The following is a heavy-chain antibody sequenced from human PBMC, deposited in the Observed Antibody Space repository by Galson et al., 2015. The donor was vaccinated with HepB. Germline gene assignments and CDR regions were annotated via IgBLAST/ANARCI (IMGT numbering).Heavy chain of an antibody. Sequence: SLRLSCAASGFTFADHTMLWVRQVPGKGLEWVSLITWDGGSTSYADSVEGRFTISRDNSKNSLYPQMNSLRTEDSALYYCAPTGGGGSSLTLDYWGQGTLVTVSS. J-gene: IGHJ4*02. V-gene: IGHV3-43*01. CDR3: APTGGGGSSLTLDY. CDR2: ITWDGGST. D-gene: IGHD2-15*01. CDR1: GFTFADHT.